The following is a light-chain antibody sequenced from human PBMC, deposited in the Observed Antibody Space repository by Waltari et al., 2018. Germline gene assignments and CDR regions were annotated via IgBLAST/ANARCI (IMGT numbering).Light chain of an antibody. CDR3: QQYSDWPT. CDR1: QSVSSN. CDR2: RAS. Sequence: DIVMTQSPATLSASPGERATLSCRASQSVSSNLAWYHQKPGQAPRLPIYRASTRATGNPVRFSGSGSGTEFTLTISSLQSDDFVVYYCQQYSDWPTFGGGTKVEIK. V-gene: IGKV3-15*01. J-gene: IGKJ4*01.